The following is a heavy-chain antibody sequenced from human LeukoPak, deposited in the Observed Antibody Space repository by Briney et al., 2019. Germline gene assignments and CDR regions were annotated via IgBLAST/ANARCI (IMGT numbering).Heavy chain of an antibody. D-gene: IGHD4-17*01. CDR2: IYYSGST. CDR3: ARVPYGDYVLWFDP. J-gene: IGHJ5*02. Sequence: PSQTLSLTCTVSGGSISSGGYYWSWIRQHPGKGLEWIGYIYYSGSTYYNPSLKSRVTISVDTSKNQFSLKLSSVTAADTAVYYCARVPYGDYVLWFDPWGQGTLVTVSS. V-gene: IGHV4-31*03. CDR1: GGSISSGGYY.